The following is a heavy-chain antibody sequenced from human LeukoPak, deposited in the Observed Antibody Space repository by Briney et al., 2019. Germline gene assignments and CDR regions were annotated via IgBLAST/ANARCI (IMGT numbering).Heavy chain of an antibody. CDR2: INPNSGDT. D-gene: IGHD4/OR15-4a*01. V-gene: IGHV1-2*02. Sequence: ASVKVSCKASGYTFTDYYMHWVRQAPGQRLEWVGWINPNSGDTKYAQKFQGRVTMTRDTSISTAYVELSRLTSNDTAVYYCARGSALKGPRLPFDYWGQGTLVTVSS. CDR1: GYTFTDYY. CDR3: ARGSALKGPRLPFDY. J-gene: IGHJ4*02.